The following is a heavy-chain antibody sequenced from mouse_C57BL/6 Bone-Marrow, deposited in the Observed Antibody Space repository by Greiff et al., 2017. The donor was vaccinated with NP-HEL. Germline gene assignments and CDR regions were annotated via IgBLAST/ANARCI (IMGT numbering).Heavy chain of an antibody. CDR3: ARDYYGSSYWYFDV. CDR1: GFTFSDFY. Sequence: EVKLMESGGGLVQSGRSLRLSCATSGFTFSDFYMEWVRQAPGKGLEWIAASRNKANDYKTEDSASVKGRLIVSRDTSQSILYLQMNALRAEDTAIYYCARDYYGSSYWYFDVWGTGTTVTVSS. V-gene: IGHV7-1*01. J-gene: IGHJ1*03. CDR2: SRNKANDYKT. D-gene: IGHD1-1*01.